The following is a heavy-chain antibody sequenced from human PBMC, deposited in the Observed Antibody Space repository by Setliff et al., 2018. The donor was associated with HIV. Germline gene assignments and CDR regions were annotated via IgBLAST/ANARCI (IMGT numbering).Heavy chain of an antibody. D-gene: IGHD6-19*01. CDR2: INHSGST. V-gene: IGHV4-34*01. Sequence: SETLSLTCAVYGGSLSSYYWSWIRQPPGKGLEWIGEINHSGSTNYNPSLKSRVTISVDTSKNQFSLKLRSVTAADRAVYYCARVPGYSSGTSYMDVWGKGTTVTVSS. CDR3: ARVPGYSSGTSYMDV. J-gene: IGHJ6*03. CDR1: GGSLSSYY.